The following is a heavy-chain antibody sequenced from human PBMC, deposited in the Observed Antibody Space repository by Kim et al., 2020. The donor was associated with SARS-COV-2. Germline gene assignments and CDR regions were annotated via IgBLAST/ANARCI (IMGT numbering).Heavy chain of an antibody. CDR1: GFTFSSYA. V-gene: IGHV3-23*03. CDR2: IYSGGSST. J-gene: IGHJ6*01. Sequence: GWSLRLSCAASGFTFSSYAMSWVRQAPGKGLEWVSVIYSGGSSTYYADSVKGRFTISRDNSKNTLYLQMNSLRAEDTAVYYCAKDGGYSSGWLYYYYGM. D-gene: IGHD6-19*01. CDR3: AKDGGYSSGWLYYYYGM.